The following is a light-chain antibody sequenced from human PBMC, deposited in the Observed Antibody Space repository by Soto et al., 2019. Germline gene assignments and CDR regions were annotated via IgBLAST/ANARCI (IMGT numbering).Light chain of an antibody. V-gene: IGKV3-15*01. CDR3: QQYHSWPA. CDR2: GSA. CDR1: QRVFSS. J-gene: IGKJ1*01. Sequence: EIVMTQSPATLSVSPGERATLSGGASQRVFSSLAWYQQRPGQAPRLLIYGSATRATGIPDRFSGSGSGTEFTLTISSLQSEDSAVYYCQQYHSWPAFGQGTKVEIK.